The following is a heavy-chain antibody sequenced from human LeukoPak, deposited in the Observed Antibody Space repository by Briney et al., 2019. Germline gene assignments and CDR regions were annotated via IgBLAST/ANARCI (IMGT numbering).Heavy chain of an antibody. Sequence: PSETLSLTCTVSGGSISSYYWSWIRLPPGKGLEWIGYIYYSGSTNYNPSLKSRVTISVDTSKNQFSLKLSSVTAADTAVYYCARGYSYGLPFDYWGQGTLVTVFS. CDR2: IYYSGST. J-gene: IGHJ4*02. CDR1: GGSISSYY. D-gene: IGHD5-18*01. V-gene: IGHV4-59*01. CDR3: ARGYSYGLPFDY.